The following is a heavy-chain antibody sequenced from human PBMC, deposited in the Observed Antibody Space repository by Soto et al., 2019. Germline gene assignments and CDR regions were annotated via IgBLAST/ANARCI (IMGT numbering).Heavy chain of an antibody. V-gene: IGHV1-69*04. CDR1: GGTFSSYT. CDR3: ARDRTSSYPENWFDP. CDR2: IIPILGIA. Sequence: ASVKVSCKASGGTFSSYTISWVRQAPGQGLEWMGRIIPILGIANYAQKFQGRVTITADKSTSTAYMELSSLRSEDTAVYYCARDRTSSYPENWFDPWGQGTLVTVSS. J-gene: IGHJ5*02. D-gene: IGHD6-13*01.